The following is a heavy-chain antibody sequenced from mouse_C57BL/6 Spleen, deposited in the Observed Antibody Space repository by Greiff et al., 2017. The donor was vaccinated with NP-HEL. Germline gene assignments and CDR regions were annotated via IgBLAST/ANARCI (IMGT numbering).Heavy chain of an antibody. CDR1: GYTFTDYY. J-gene: IGHJ2*01. CDR3: ARGVGGIYYYGSSLYYFDY. Sequence: EVQLQQSGPELVKPGASVKISCKASGYTFTDYYMNWVKQSHGKSLEWIGDINPNNGGTSYNQKFKGKATLTVDKSSSTAYMELRSLTSEDSAVYYCARGVGGIYYYGSSLYYFDYWGQGTTLTVSS. V-gene: IGHV1-26*01. CDR2: INPNNGGT. D-gene: IGHD1-1*01.